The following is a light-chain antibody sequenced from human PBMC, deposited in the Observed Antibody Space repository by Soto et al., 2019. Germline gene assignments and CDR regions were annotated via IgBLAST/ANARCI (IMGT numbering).Light chain of an antibody. Sequence: DIQMTQSPSSLSASVGDRVTITCRASQGVSYYLAWYQQKPGKVPKLLIHAASTQQLGDPSRFSGSRSGTVFTLSSSSVQPEDVATYYCQKYDSAPWTFGQGTKVEIK. V-gene: IGKV1-27*01. CDR1: QGVSYY. CDR2: AAS. J-gene: IGKJ1*01. CDR3: QKYDSAPWT.